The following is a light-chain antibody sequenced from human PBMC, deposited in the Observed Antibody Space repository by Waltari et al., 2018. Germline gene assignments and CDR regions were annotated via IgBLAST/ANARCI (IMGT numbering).Light chain of an antibody. Sequence: QSALTQPASVSGSPGQSITIPCPRTSIDVGGYDCVSWYQQHPGKAPKLMIYDVSNRPSGVSNRFSGSKSGNTASLTISGLQAEDEADYYCSSYTSISACVLFGGGTKLTVL. CDR2: DVS. V-gene: IGLV2-14*03. CDR3: SSYTSISACVL. CDR1: SIDVGGYDC. J-gene: IGLJ3*02.